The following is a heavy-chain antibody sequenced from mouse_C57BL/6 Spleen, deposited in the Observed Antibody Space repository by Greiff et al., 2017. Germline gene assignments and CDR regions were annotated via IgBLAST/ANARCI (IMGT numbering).Heavy chain of an antibody. Sequence: QVQLQQSGAELVRPGTSVKVSCKASGYAFTNYLIEWVKQRPGQGLEWIGVIDPGSGGTNYNEKFKGKATLTADKSSSTAYMQLSSLTSEDSAVYFCASAPYYEYDRAWFAYWGQGTLVTVSA. D-gene: IGHD2-4*01. CDR3: ASAPYYEYDRAWFAY. CDR2: IDPGSGGT. V-gene: IGHV1-54*01. CDR1: GYAFTNYL. J-gene: IGHJ3*01.